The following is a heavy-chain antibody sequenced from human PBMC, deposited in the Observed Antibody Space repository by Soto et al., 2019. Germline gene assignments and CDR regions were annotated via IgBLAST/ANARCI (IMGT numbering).Heavy chain of an antibody. Sequence: QVQLQQWGAGLLKPSETLSLTCAVYGGSFSGYYWSWIRQPPGKGLEWIGEINHSGSTSYNPSLKSRVNISVDTSKNQFSLKLSSVTAADTAVYYCASRPASRWFDPWGQGTLVTVSS. CDR3: ASRPASRWFDP. CDR1: GGSFSGYY. J-gene: IGHJ5*02. CDR2: INHSGST. V-gene: IGHV4-34*01.